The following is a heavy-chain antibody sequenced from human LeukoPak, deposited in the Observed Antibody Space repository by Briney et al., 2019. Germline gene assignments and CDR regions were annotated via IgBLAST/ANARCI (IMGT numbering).Heavy chain of an antibody. CDR3: ARDNDYSNEHDY. D-gene: IGHD4-11*01. Sequence: SETLSLTCTVSGGSISSYHWSWIRQPAGKGLEWIGRIYTSGSTNYNPSLKSRVTMSVDTSKNQFSLKLSSVTAADTAVYYCARDNDYSNEHDYWGQGTLVTVSS. CDR2: IYTSGST. V-gene: IGHV4-4*07. CDR1: GGSISSYH. J-gene: IGHJ4*02.